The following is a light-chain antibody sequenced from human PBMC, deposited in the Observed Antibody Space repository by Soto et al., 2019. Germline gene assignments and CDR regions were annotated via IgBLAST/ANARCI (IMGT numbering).Light chain of an antibody. Sequence: QSALTQPASVSGSPGQSITISCTGSSSDVGGYNYVSWYQQHPGKAPKLMIYEVSNRPSGISNRFSGSKSGNTASLTISGLQAEHEADYYCSSYTISTLVFATGAKLTVL. CDR3: SSYTISTLV. CDR1: SSDVGGYNY. CDR2: EVS. J-gene: IGLJ1*01. V-gene: IGLV2-14*01.